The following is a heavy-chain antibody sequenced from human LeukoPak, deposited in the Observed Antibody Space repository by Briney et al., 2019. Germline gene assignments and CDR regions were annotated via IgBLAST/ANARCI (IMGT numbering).Heavy chain of an antibody. CDR2: INHSGST. Sequence: PSETLSLTCAVYGGSFSGYYWSWIRQSPGKGLEWIGEINHSGSTNYNPSLKSRVTISVDTSKNQFSLKLSSVTAADTAVYYCAGVYYYYMDVWGKGTTVTVSS. CDR1: GGSFSGYY. V-gene: IGHV4-34*01. J-gene: IGHJ6*03. CDR3: AGVYYYYMDV.